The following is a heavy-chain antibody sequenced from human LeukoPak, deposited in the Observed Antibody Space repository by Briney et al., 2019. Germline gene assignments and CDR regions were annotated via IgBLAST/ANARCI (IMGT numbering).Heavy chain of an antibody. CDR3: ARSLRGEPNWFDP. Sequence: PSETLSLTCTVSGGSISRSSYYWGWVRQPPGKGLEWIGSIYYSGTTYYNPSLKSRVTISVDTSKNQFSLKLNSVTAADTAVYYCARSLRGEPNWFDPWGQGTLVTVSS. CDR2: IYYSGTT. J-gene: IGHJ5*02. V-gene: IGHV4-39*07. CDR1: GGSISRSSYY. D-gene: IGHD1-26*01.